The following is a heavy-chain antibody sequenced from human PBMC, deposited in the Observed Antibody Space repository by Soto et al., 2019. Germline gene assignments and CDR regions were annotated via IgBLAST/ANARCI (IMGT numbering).Heavy chain of an antibody. Sequence: SVKVSCKASGYTFTSYAISWVRQAPGQGLEWMGGIIPIFGTANYAQKFQGRVTITADESTSTAYMELSSLRSEDTAVYYCARDYMGIFGVVIIPTAYNYYGMDVWGQGTTVTV. J-gene: IGHJ6*02. D-gene: IGHD3-3*01. V-gene: IGHV1-69*13. CDR1: GYTFTSYA. CDR3: ARDYMGIFGVVIIPTAYNYYGMDV. CDR2: IIPIFGTA.